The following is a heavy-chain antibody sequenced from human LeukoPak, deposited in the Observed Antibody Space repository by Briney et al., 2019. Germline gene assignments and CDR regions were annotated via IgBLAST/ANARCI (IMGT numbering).Heavy chain of an antibody. CDR3: AREYTMVRENYYYGMDV. CDR1: GGTFSSYA. CDR2: IIPIFGIA. J-gene: IGHJ6*02. V-gene: IGHV1-69*04. Sequence: SVKVSCKASGGTFSSYAISWVRQAPGQGLEWMGRIIPIFGIANYAQKFQGRVTITADKSTSTAYMELSSLRSEDTAVYYYAREYTMVRENYYYGMDVWGQGTTVTVSS. D-gene: IGHD3-10*01.